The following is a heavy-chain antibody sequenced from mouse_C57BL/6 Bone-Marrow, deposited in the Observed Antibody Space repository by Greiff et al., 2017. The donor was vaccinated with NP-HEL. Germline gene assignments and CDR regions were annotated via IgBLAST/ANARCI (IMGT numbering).Heavy chain of an antibody. V-gene: IGHV1-74*01. Sequence: QVQLQQPGADLVKPGASVKVSCTASGFTFTSYCMPWVQQRPGQGLEWIGRIHPSDSDTNYNHKFKGKATLTVDKSSSTAYLQLSSLTSEDAAVYYCRTGSRYFDGWGTGTTVTVSS. CDR1: GFTFTSYC. CDR3: RTGSRYFDG. CDR2: IHPSDSDT. D-gene: IGHD4-1*01. J-gene: IGHJ1*03.